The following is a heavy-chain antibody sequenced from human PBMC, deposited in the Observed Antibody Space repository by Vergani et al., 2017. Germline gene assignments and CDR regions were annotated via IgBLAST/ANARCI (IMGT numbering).Heavy chain of an antibody. CDR1: GYTFTGYY. CDR2: INPNSGGT. CDR3: AKGYCSSTSCVRFDY. V-gene: IGHV1-2*02. Sequence: QVQLVQSGAEVKKPGASVKVSCKASGYTFTGYYMHWVRQAPGQGLEWMGWINPNSGGTNYAQKFQGRVTMTRNTSISTAYMELSSLRSEDTAVYYCAKGYCSSTSCVRFDYWGQGTLVTVSS. D-gene: IGHD2-2*01. J-gene: IGHJ4*02.